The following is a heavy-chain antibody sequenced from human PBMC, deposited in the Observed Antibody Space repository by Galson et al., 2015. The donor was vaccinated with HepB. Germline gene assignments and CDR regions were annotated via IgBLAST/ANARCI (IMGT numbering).Heavy chain of an antibody. CDR1: GYNFSNRW. Sequence: QSGAEVKKPGESLKISCKGSGYNFSNRWIGWVRHLPGKGLEWMGIIYPHDSDTRYRPSFQGHVTISADKSIRTAYLQWSSLQASDTVIYCCARKSIGPEYFQHWGQGTLVTVSA. J-gene: IGHJ1*01. CDR2: IYPHDSDT. CDR3: ARKSIGPEYFQH. V-gene: IGHV5-51*03. D-gene: IGHD2/OR15-2a*01.